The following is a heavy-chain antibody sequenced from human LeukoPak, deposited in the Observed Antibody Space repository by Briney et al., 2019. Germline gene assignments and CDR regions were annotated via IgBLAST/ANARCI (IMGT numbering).Heavy chain of an antibody. V-gene: IGHV4-59*01. Sequence: NSSETLSLTCTVSGGSISSYYWSWIRQPPGKGLEWIGYIYYSGSTNYNPSLKSRVTISVDTSKNQFSLKLSSVTAADTAVYYCARQDDSSGYYYVVDYWGQGTLVTVSS. CDR3: ARQDDSSGYYYVVDY. CDR2: IYYSGST. D-gene: IGHD3-22*01. CDR1: GGSISSYY. J-gene: IGHJ4*02.